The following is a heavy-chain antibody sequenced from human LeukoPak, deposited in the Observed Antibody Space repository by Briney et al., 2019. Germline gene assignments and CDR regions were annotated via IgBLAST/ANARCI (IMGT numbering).Heavy chain of an antibody. CDR1: EYTFTAYF. CDR3: ARDLSRDNWLDP. Sequence: GASVKVSCRASEYTFTAYFLHWVRQAPGQGLEWMGRINPKNGGTDYAQKFQGRVTLTRDTSKNTAYMQLNGLKYDDTAIYYCARDLSRDNWLDPWGQGTLVTVSS. CDR2: INPKNGGT. V-gene: IGHV1-2*06. J-gene: IGHJ5*02.